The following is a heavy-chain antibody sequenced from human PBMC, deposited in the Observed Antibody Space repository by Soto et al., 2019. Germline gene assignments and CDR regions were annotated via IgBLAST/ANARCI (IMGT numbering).Heavy chain of an antibody. D-gene: IGHD1-1*01. Sequence: EVHLVESGGGLAQPGRSLRLSCAASGFKFDEYDMHWVRQAPGKGLEWVSGINWNSGSSGYADSVKGRFTISRENAKNSLYLQLNSLRIEDTALYFCAREKKDDTEETHAFDVWGQGTMVTVSS. V-gene: IGHV3-9*01. CDR3: AREKKDDTEETHAFDV. CDR1: GFKFDEYD. CDR2: INWNSGSS. J-gene: IGHJ3*01.